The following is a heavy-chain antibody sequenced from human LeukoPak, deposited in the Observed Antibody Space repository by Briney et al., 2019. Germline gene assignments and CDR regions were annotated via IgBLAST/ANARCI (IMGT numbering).Heavy chain of an antibody. CDR2: INPNSGGT. CDR1: GYTFTGYY. J-gene: IGHJ4*02. V-gene: IGHV1-2*06. D-gene: IGHD3-22*01. CDR3: ARAKYYYDSSGHPEDY. Sequence: ASVEVSCKASGYTFTGYYMHWVRQAPGQGLEWMGRINPNSGGTNYAQKFQGRVTMTRDTSISTAYMELSRPRSDDTAVYYCARAKYYYDSSGHPEDYWGQGTLVTVSS.